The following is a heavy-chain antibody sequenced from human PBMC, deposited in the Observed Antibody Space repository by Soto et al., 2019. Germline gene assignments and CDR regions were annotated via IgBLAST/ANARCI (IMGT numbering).Heavy chain of an antibody. CDR2: ISGSGGSR. V-gene: IGHV3-23*01. D-gene: IGHD2-8*01. J-gene: IGHJ4*02. CDR1: GFTFSSYA. Sequence: PGGSLRLSCAASGFTFSSYAMSWVRQAPGKGLEWVSAISGSGGSRYYADSVKGRFTISRDNSKNTLYLQMNSLRAEDTAVYYCAKGLDCTNGVCYTAIDYWGQGTLVTVSS. CDR3: AKGLDCTNGVCYTAIDY.